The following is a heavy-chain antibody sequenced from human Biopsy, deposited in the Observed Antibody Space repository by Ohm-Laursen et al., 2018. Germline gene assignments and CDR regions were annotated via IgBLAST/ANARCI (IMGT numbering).Heavy chain of an antibody. D-gene: IGHD3-9*01. CDR1: GFTFSSHG. Sequence: SLRLSCAASGFTFSSHGMHWVRQAPGKGLEWVAHFSYDGINKHYADSVKGRFTISRDDSKNTLSLQMNSLRVEDTAMYYCLREAATGYYRTADFWGQGTLVTVSS. CDR2: FSYDGINK. V-gene: IGHV3-30*03. CDR3: LREAATGYYRTADF. J-gene: IGHJ4*02.